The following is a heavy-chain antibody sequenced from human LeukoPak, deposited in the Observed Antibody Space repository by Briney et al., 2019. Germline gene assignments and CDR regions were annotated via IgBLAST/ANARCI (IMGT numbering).Heavy chain of an antibody. Sequence: PGGSLRLSCAASGFTFSSFGVHWVRQAPGKGLEWVAVIWYDASNKYYADSVKGRFTISRDNSKNTLFLQMNSLRDDDTAVYYCVRGVGVSRFNYFDPWGQGTLVIVSS. CDR2: IWYDASNK. D-gene: IGHD6-13*01. J-gene: IGHJ5*02. CDR1: GFTFSSFG. V-gene: IGHV3-33*01. CDR3: VRGVGVSRFNYFDP.